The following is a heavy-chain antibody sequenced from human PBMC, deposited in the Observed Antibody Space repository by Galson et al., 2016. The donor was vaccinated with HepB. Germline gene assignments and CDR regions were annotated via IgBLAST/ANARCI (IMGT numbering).Heavy chain of an antibody. J-gene: IGHJ5*02. CDR3: ARDYVTTATRWFDP. CDR2: IGIAGDT. CDR1: GFTFSSYD. Sequence: SLRLSCAASGFTFSSYDMLWVRQAAGRGLEWVSLIGIAGDTYYPGSVKGRFTISRENAKNSLYLQMDSLRAGDTAIYYCARDYVTTATRWFDPWGQGTLVTVSS. V-gene: IGHV3-13*01. D-gene: IGHD1-1*01.